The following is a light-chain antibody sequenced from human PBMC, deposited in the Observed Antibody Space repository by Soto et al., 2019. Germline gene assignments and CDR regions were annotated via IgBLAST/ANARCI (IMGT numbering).Light chain of an antibody. J-gene: IGKJ2*01. CDR2: KIS. V-gene: IGKV2-30*01. CDR1: QSLVDNDGYSY. Sequence: VVMTQSPLSLPVTLGEPASVSCRSSQSLVDNDGYSYLSWFQQRPGQSPRRLIYKISNRDSGVPDRFSGRGSDTDFTLKISRVEPEDVAVYYCMQGTHWPYTVGQGTQLEIK. CDR3: MQGTHWPYT.